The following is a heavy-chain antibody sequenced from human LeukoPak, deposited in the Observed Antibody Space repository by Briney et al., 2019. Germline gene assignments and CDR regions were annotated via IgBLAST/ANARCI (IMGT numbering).Heavy chain of an antibody. CDR1: GFTISSDA. CDR3: PKHGYSSGWPQVPSDY. Sequence: GRTLTLSCAASGFTISSDAMNWVRQAQGKGLDRVSAISGNCDNTYYADPVNDRLTITRDNSKNKQFPQMNSPIADAAAADYYPKHGYSSGWPQVPSDYWGRGTLVTVSS. D-gene: IGHD6-19*01. CDR2: ISGNCDNT. J-gene: IGHJ4*02. V-gene: IGHV3-23*01.